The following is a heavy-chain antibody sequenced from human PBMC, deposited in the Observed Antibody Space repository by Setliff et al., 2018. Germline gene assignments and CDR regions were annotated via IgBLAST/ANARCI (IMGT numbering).Heavy chain of an antibody. D-gene: IGHD3-10*01. CDR3: ARDRDDGSSFAEYFQH. J-gene: IGHJ1*01. CDR1: GFTFSSYA. Sequence: GGSLRLSCAASGFTFSSYAMHWVRQAPGKGLEWVAIIWYDGRNKYYADSVYGRFTVSRDNSKNTLYLQMNSLRAEDTAVYYRARDRDDGSSFAEYFQHWGQGTLVTVSS. V-gene: IGHV3-33*01. CDR2: IWYDGRNK.